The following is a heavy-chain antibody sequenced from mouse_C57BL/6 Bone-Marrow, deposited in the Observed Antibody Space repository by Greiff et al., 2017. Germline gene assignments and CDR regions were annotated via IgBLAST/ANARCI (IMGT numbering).Heavy chain of an antibody. Sequence: VHVMQSGAELVKPGASVKLSCTASGFNIKDHYMHWVKQRTEQGLELIGRIDPDDGETKYAPKFQGKAIITADTSSNTAYLQLSSLTSGDSAVYNCARHYGSSYAWFAYWGQGTLVTVSA. CDR2: IDPDDGET. D-gene: IGHD1-1*01. V-gene: IGHV14-2*01. J-gene: IGHJ3*01. CDR3: ARHYGSSYAWFAY. CDR1: GFNIKDHY.